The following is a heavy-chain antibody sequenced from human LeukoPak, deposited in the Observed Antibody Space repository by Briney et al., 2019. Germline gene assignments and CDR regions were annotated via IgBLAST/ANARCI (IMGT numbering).Heavy chain of an antibody. CDR1: GFTFSSYA. CDR3: ARDLGGDCCSGFFCSV. Sequence: GGSLRLSCAASGFTFSSYAMHWVRQAPGKGLEWVTLISYDGSNKYYADSVKGRFTISRDNAKNTLYLQMNSLRAEDTAVYYCARDLGGDCCSGFFCSVWGQGTLVTVSS. CDR2: ISYDGSNK. J-gene: IGHJ4*02. V-gene: IGHV3-30-3*01. D-gene: IGHD2-21*02.